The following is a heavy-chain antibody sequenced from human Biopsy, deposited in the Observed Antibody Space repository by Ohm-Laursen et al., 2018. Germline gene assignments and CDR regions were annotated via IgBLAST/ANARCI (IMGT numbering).Heavy chain of an antibody. J-gene: IGHJ3*02. Sequence: SQTLSLTCTVSGGSISSDYWSWIRQTPGKGLEWIGRIYSNGNTNYNPSLKSRVSMSVDTSKNHFSLNLTSVTAADTAVYYCARDEGLLRAFDIWGQGTLGTVSS. CDR3: ARDEGLLRAFDI. D-gene: IGHD1-26*01. CDR1: GGSISSDY. V-gene: IGHV4-4*07. CDR2: IYSNGNT.